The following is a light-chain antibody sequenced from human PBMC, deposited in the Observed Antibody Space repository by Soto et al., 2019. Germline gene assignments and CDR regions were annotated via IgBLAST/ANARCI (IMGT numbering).Light chain of an antibody. CDR1: QSVSSNY. J-gene: IGKJ2*01. V-gene: IGKV3-20*01. CDR2: GAS. Sequence: EIVLTQSPGTLSLSPGEGATLSCRASQSVSSNYLAWYQQRPGQAPRLLIVGASSRATDISDRFSGSGSGTDFTLTISRLEPEDSAVYSCQQYGSLPYTFGQGTKLEI. CDR3: QQYGSLPYT.